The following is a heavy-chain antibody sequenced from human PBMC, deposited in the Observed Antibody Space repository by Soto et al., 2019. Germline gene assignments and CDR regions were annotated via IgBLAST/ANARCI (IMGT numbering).Heavy chain of an antibody. V-gene: IGHV4-30-2*01. CDR3: ARAHYGPTGYYFDS. CDR2: IYHTGST. D-gene: IGHD3-9*01. J-gene: IGHJ4*02. CDR1: GDFISSGGYS. Sequence: SETLSLTCTVSGDFISSGGYSWSWIRQPPQKGLEWIGYIYHTGSTSYSPSPKSRVTISVDKSKNQFSLILNSVTAADTAIYYCARAHYGPTGYYFDSWGQGTLVT.